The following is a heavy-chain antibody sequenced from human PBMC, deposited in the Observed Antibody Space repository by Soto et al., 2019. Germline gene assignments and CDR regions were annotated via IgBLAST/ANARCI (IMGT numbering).Heavy chain of an antibody. CDR1: GGSFSGYY. CDR3: ASKRIVVVPAATTNNWFDP. D-gene: IGHD2-2*01. V-gene: IGHV4-34*01. J-gene: IGHJ5*02. CDR2: INHSGST. Sequence: SETLSLTCAVYGGSFSGYYWSWIRQPPGKGLEWIGEINHSGSTNYNPSLKSRVTISVDTSKNQFSLKLSSVTAADTAVYYCASKRIVVVPAATTNNWFDPWGQGTLVTVSS.